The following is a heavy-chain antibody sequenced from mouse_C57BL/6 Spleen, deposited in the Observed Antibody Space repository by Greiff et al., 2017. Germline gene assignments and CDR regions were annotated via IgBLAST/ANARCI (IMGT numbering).Heavy chain of an antibody. D-gene: IGHD2-2*01. CDR2: IDPSDSYT. CDR1: GYTFTSYW. CDR3: ARWLRRDYYAMDY. Sequence: QVQLQQPGAELVMPGASVKLSCKASGYTFTSYWMHWVKQRPGQGLEWIGEIDPSDSYTNYNQKFKGKSTLTVDKSSSTAYMQLSSLTSDDSAVYYCARWLRRDYYAMDYWGQGTSVTVSS. J-gene: IGHJ4*01. V-gene: IGHV1-69*01.